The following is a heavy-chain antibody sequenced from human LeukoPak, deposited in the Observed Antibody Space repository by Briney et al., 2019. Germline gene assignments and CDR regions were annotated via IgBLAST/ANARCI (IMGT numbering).Heavy chain of an antibody. D-gene: IGHD3-3*01. J-gene: IGHJ6*03. CDR3: ARGYRFLEWLLLNYYYMDV. CDR1: GYTFTGYY. CDR2: INPNSGGT. V-gene: IGHV1-2*02. Sequence: ASVKVSCKASGYTFTGYYMHWVRQAPGQGLEWMGWINPNSGGTNYAQKFQGRVTMTRDTSISTAYMELSRLRSDDTAVYYCARGYRFLEWLLLNYYYMDVWGKGTTVTVSS.